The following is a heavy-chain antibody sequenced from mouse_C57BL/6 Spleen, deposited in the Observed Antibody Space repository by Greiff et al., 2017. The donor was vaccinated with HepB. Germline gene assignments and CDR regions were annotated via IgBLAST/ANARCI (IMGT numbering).Heavy chain of an antibody. Sequence: QVQLQQPGAELVKPGASVKMSCKASGYTFTSYWITWVKQRPGQGLEWIGDIYPGSGSTNYNEKFKSKATLTVDTSSSTANMQLSSLTSEDSAVYDCASSIYYYYAPDYWGQGTTLTVSS. D-gene: IGHD2-4*01. CDR2: IYPGSGST. J-gene: IGHJ2*01. CDR3: ASSIYYYYAPDY. CDR1: GYTFTSYW. V-gene: IGHV1-55*01.